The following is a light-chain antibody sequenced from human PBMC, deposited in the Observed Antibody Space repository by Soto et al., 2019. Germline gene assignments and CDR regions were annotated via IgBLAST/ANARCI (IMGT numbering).Light chain of an antibody. CDR2: TNN. Sequence: QSVLTQPPSASGTPGQRVTISCSGSSSNIGSNTVSWYQQLPGTAPKLLIYTNNQRPSGVPDRFSGSKSGTSASLAISGLQSEDEDAYYCAAWDDSLNGVVFGGGTKLTVL. CDR1: SSNIGSNT. J-gene: IGLJ2*01. CDR3: AAWDDSLNGVV. V-gene: IGLV1-44*01.